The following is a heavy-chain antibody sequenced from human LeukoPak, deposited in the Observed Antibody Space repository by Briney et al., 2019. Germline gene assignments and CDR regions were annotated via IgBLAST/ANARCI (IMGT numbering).Heavy chain of an antibody. J-gene: IGHJ2*01. V-gene: IGHV3-21*01. CDR1: GFGFGSYG. D-gene: IGHD3-22*01. Sequence: PGGSLRLSCAASGFGFGSYGMNWVRQAPGKGLEWVSSISRNGDYIDYAASLKGRFIISGDNANKSLSLEMNSLRVEDTALYFCARDVGGDSTGFWYFDLWGRGTLVTVSS. CDR2: ISRNGDYI. CDR3: ARDVGGDSTGFWYFDL.